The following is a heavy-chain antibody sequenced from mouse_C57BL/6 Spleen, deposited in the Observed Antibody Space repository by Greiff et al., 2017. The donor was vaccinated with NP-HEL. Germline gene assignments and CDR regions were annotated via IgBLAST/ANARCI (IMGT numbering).Heavy chain of an antibody. D-gene: IGHD1-1*01. CDR3: AREAFITTVVDYFDY. CDR2: IHPNSGST. CDR1: GYTFTSYW. V-gene: IGHV1-64*01. J-gene: IGHJ2*01. Sequence: VQLQQPGAELVKPGASVKLSCKASGYTFTSYWMHWVKQRPGQGLEWIGMIHPNSGSTNYNEKFKSKATLTVDKSSSTAYMQLSSLTSEDSAVYYCAREAFITTVVDYFDYWGQGTTLTVSS.